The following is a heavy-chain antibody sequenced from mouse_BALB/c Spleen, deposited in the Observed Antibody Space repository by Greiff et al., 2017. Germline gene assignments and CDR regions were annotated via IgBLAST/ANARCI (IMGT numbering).Heavy chain of an antibody. D-gene: IGHD2-4*01. CDR2: ISYSGST. CDR3: ARHDYDWFAY. V-gene: IGHV3-2*02. Sequence: EVKLQESGPGLVKPSQSLSLTCTVTGYSITSDYAWNWIRQFPGNKLEWMGYISYSGSTSYNPSLKSRISITRDTSKNQFFLQLNSVTTEDTATYYCARHDYDWFAYWGQGTLVTVSA. J-gene: IGHJ3*01. CDR1: GYSITSDYA.